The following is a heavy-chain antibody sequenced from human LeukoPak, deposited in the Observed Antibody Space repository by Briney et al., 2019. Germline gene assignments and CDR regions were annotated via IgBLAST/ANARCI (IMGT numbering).Heavy chain of an antibody. CDR3: AREGGMAIAAAAKLDY. CDR2: INWNGGST. V-gene: IGHV3-20*04. Sequence: PGGSLRLSCAASVFTFDDYAMSWVRQAPGKGLEWVSGINWNGGSTGYADSVKGRFTISRDNAKNSLYLQMNSLRAEDTALYYCAREGGMAIAAAAKLDYWGQGTLVTVSS. J-gene: IGHJ4*02. CDR1: VFTFDDYA. D-gene: IGHD6-13*01.